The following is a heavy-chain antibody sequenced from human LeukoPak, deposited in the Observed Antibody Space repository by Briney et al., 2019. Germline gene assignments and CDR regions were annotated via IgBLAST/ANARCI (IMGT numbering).Heavy chain of an antibody. CDR1: GGSISSYY. V-gene: IGHV4-4*07. J-gene: IGHJ4*02. D-gene: IGHD3-16*01. Sequence: SQSLSLTCTVSGGSISSYYWSWIRQPAGKGLEWIGRIYTSGTTNYNPSLKSRVTMSVDTSKNQFSLKLSSVTAADTAVYYCARDGSQSYVDYWGQGTLVTVSS. CDR2: IYTSGTT. CDR3: ARDGSQSYVDY.